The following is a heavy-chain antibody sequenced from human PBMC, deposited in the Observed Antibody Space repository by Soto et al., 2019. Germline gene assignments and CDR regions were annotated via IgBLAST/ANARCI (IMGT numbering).Heavy chain of an antibody. CDR1: GFTVSNNY. V-gene: IGHV3-66*01. D-gene: IGHD3-3*01. Sequence: VQLVESGGGLVQPGGSLRLSCAASGFTVSNNYMVWVRQAPGKGLEWVSIFYSGGDTFYADSVKCRFSFSRDYLKNTMYLQMKSLRAEDTAVYYCARESRYYDPRSGDYYDYMDVWGKGTTVTVSS. CDR3: ARESRYYDPRSGDYYDYMDV. J-gene: IGHJ6*03. CDR2: FYSGGDT.